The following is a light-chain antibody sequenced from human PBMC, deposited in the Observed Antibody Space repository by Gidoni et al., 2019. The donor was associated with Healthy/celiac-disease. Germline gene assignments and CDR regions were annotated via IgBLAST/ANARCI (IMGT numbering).Light chain of an antibody. CDR3: QQYYSTPKT. V-gene: IGKV4-1*01. Sequence: DIVMTQSPASLAVSLGERATINCKSSQSVLYSSNNKNYLAWYQQKPGQPPTLLIYGASPRESGVPDRFSGSGSGTDFTLTISSLQAEDVAVYYCQQYYSTPKTFGQGTRLEIK. CDR2: GAS. CDR1: QSVLYSSNNKNY. J-gene: IGKJ5*01.